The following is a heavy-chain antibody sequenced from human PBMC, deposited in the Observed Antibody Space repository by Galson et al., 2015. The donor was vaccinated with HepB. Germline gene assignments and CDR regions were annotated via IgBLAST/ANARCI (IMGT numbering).Heavy chain of an antibody. D-gene: IGHD5-24*01. V-gene: IGHV1-18*01. CDR2: INPSNGNT. CDR1: RYTFTKFG. CDR3: ARGGMATIGGPTFDY. J-gene: IGHJ4*02. Sequence: VKVSCKAYRYTFTKFGISWVRQAPGQGLEWMGWINPSNGNTNYAQKFQGRVIMTTDTSTSTAYMELRSLRSDDTAVYYCARGGMATIGGPTFDYWGQGTLVTVSS.